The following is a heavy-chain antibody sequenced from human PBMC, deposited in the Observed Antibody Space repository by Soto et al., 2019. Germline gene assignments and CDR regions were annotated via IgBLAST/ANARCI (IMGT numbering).Heavy chain of an antibody. J-gene: IGHJ4*02. CDR2: INPDSGAT. CDR1: GYSFTGYY. V-gene: IGHV1-2*02. D-gene: IGHD2-8*02. CDR3: ARGDYGTGGYPFPYFDY. Sequence: HEHLVQSGAEVKRPGASLKVSCKASGYSFTGYYIHWVRQAPGQGLEWMGWINPDSGATNYAQNFQGRVTLTSDTSISTASMDLTSLTSEDTAVYCCARGDYGTGGYPFPYFDYWGQGTLVIVSS.